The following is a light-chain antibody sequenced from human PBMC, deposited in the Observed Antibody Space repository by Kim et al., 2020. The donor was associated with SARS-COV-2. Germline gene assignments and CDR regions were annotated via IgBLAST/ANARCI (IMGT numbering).Light chain of an antibody. CDR1: NNGRKS. CDR2: YDS. CDR3: QVWDSSSDHPYV. Sequence: AKITCGGNNNGRKSVHGYKRKPGQAPVLVIYYDSDRPSGIPERFSGSNSGNTATLTISRVEAGDEADYYCQVWDSSSDHPYVFGTGTKVTVL. J-gene: IGLJ1*01. V-gene: IGLV3-21*04.